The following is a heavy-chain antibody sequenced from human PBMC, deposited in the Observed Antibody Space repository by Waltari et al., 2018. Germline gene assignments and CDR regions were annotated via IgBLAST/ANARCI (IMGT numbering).Heavy chain of an antibody. J-gene: IGHJ4*02. D-gene: IGHD5-18*01. Sequence: QLQLQESGPGLVKPSGTLSLTCTVSGGSISSSSYYWGWIRQPPGKGLEWIGSIYYSGSTYYNPSLKSRVTISVDTSKNQFSLKLSSVTAADTAVYYCARHERGYSYGWYFDYWGQGTLVTVSS. V-gene: IGHV4-39*01. CDR3: ARHERGYSYGWYFDY. CDR1: GGSISSSSYY. CDR2: IYYSGST.